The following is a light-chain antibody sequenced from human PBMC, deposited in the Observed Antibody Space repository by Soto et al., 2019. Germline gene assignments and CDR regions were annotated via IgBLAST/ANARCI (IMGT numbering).Light chain of an antibody. V-gene: IGKV3-15*01. CDR3: QQYNKWPLT. CDR1: QGVGSN. CDR2: GAS. Sequence: EVGMTQSPATLSVSRGDGAALSCRASQGVGSNLAWYQQKPGQAPRLLVYGASTRATGVPARFSGSGSGTEFTLACSSLVSDDFAVYYWQQYNKWPLTFGQGTKVDIK. J-gene: IGKJ1*01.